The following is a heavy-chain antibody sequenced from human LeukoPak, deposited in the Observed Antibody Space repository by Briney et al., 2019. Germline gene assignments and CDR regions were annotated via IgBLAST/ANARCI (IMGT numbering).Heavy chain of an antibody. V-gene: IGHV4-34*01. CDR2: INHSGST. Sequence: SETLSLTCAVYGGSFSGYYWSWIRQPPGKGLEWIGEINHSGSTNYNPSLKSRVTMSVDTSKNQFSPKLSSVTAADTAVYYCARDAFDIWGQGTMVTVSS. CDR3: ARDAFDI. CDR1: GGSFSGYY. J-gene: IGHJ3*02.